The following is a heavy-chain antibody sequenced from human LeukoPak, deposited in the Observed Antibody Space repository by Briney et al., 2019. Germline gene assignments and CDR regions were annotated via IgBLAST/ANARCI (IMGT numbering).Heavy chain of an antibody. CDR1: GYSISSGYH. CDR2: IYRSGIT. Sequence: SETLSLTCIVSGYSISSGYHWARIRQPPGKGLEWIGSIYRSGITYYNPSLKSRVTILVDMSKNQFSLRLSSVTAADTAVHYCARDLGYGDFDMWGQGTLVTVSS. J-gene: IGHJ4*02. CDR3: ARDLGYGDFDM. V-gene: IGHV4-38-2*02. D-gene: IGHD4-17*01.